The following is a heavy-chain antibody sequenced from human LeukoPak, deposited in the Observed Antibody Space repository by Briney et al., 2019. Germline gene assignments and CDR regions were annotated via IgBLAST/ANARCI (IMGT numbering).Heavy chain of an antibody. CDR1: GYTFTSYD. J-gene: IGHJ4*02. Sequence: GASVKVSCKASGYTFTSYDINWVRQATGQGLEWMGGMNPNSGNTGYAQKFQGRVTMTRNTSISTAYMELSSLRSEDTAVYYCARTSDSGSYLDYYFDYWGQGTLVTVSS. CDR2: MNPNSGNT. CDR3: ARTSDSGSYLDYYFDY. D-gene: IGHD1-26*01. V-gene: IGHV1-8*01.